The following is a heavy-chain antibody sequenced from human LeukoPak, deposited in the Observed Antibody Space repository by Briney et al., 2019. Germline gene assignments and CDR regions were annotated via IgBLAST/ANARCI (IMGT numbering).Heavy chain of an antibody. Sequence: SETLSLTCTVSGGSINTGTYYWGWIRQPPGKGLEWIGSIYYSGSTYHNPSLKSRVTISVATSMNQFSLNLTSVTAADTAVYYWARQSLLEIAVARLHFDYSGQGTLVTVSS. V-gene: IGHV4-39*01. CDR2: IYYSGST. CDR3: ARQSLLEIAVARLHFDY. CDR1: GGSINTGTYY. D-gene: IGHD6-13*01. J-gene: IGHJ4*02.